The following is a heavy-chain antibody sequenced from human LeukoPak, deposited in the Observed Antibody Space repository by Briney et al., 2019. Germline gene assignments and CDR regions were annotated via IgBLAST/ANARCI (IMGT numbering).Heavy chain of an antibody. Sequence: PSETLSLTCTVSGASISSYYWSWIRQPPGKGLEWMGYIYYSGSTNYNPSLKSRVTISVDTSKNQFSLKLSSVTAADTAVYYCARGDRRYGPYYFDYWGQGTLVTVSS. CDR2: IYYSGST. J-gene: IGHJ4*02. D-gene: IGHD1-14*01. V-gene: IGHV4-59*01. CDR1: GASISSYY. CDR3: ARGDRRYGPYYFDY.